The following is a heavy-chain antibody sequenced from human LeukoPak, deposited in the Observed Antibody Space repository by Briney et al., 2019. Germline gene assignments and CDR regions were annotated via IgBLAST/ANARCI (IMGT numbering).Heavy chain of an antibody. J-gene: IGHJ6*03. CDR1: GFTFDDYA. Sequence: GGSLRLSCAAPGFTFDDYAMHWVRQAPGKALEWVSLITWDAGSAYYADSVKGRFTISRDNSKNSLFLQMNSLRAEDTALYYCAKGGIGVASSKYYYMDVWGKGTTVTVSS. V-gene: IGHV3-43D*03. CDR2: ITWDAGSA. D-gene: IGHD6-19*01. CDR3: AKGGIGVASSKYYYMDV.